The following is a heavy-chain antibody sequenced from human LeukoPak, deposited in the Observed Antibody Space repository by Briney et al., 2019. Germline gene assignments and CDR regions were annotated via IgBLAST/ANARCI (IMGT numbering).Heavy chain of an antibody. V-gene: IGHV4-59*08. D-gene: IGHD1-14*01. CDR2: IYYSGST. Sequence: SETLSLTCTVSGGSISSYYWSWIRQPPEKGLEWIGYIYYSGSTNYNPSLKSRVTISVDTSMNQFSLKLSSVTAADTAVYYCARGLSRTGFDYRGQGTLVTVSS. CDR1: GGSISSYY. J-gene: IGHJ4*02. CDR3: ARGLSRTGFDY.